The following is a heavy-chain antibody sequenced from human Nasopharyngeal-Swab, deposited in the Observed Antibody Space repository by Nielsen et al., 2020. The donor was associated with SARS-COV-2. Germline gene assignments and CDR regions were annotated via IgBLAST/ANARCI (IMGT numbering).Heavy chain of an antibody. D-gene: IGHD4-17*01. Sequence: GESLKISCAASGFTFSSYSMNWVRQAPGKGLEWVSSISSSSSYIYYADSVKGRFTISRDNAKNSLCLQMNSLRAEDTAVYYCARDLRASGDYWGQGTLVTVSS. J-gene: IGHJ4*02. CDR3: ARDLRASGDY. CDR2: ISSSSSYI. V-gene: IGHV3-21*01. CDR1: GFTFSSYS.